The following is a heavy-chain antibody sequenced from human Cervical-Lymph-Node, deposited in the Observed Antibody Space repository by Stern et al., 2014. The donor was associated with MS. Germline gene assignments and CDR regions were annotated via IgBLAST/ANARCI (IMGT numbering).Heavy chain of an antibody. J-gene: IGHJ6*02. D-gene: IGHD2-21*02. CDR2: ISYDGSNK. V-gene: IGHV3-30*18. Sequence: VQLEESGGGVVQPGRSLRLSCAASGFTFSSYGMHWVRQAPGKGLEWVAVISYDGSNKYYADSVKGRFTISRDNSKNTLYLQMNSLRAEDTAVYYCANGQPQVVTATLRSLYGMDVWGQGTTVTVSS. CDR3: ANGQPQVVTATLRSLYGMDV. CDR1: GFTFSSYG.